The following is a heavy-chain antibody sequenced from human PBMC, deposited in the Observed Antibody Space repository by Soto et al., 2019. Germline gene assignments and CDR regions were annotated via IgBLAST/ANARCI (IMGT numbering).Heavy chain of an antibody. V-gene: IGHV1-69*13. D-gene: IGHD3-22*01. CDR2: IIPIFGTA. CDR1: GGTFSNYV. CDR3: ARPTGDYYDSSGYLNAFDI. Sequence: ASVKVSCKASGGTFSNYVVNWVRQAPGQGLEWMGRIIPIFGTANYAQKFQGRVTITADESTSTAYMELSSLRSEDTAVYYCARPTGDYYDSSGYLNAFDIWGQGTMVTVSS. J-gene: IGHJ3*02.